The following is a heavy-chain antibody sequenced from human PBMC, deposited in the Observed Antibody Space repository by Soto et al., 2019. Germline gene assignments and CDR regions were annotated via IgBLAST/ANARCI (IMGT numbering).Heavy chain of an antibody. J-gene: IGHJ6*01. D-gene: IGHD5-12*01. CDR3: ARPFVVPLASPNYCGMDV. V-gene: IGHV3-33*01. CDR1: GFTFNSYG. Sequence: QIQLVESGGGVVQPGRSLRLSCTASGFTFNSYGFNWVRQAPGKGLEWVAVIWSDGNTKYYADPVKGRFTISRADLRRSVYLQMYSLTAVDTAVYYCARPFVVPLASPNYCGMDVWGQGNRVNVCS. CDR2: IWSDGNTK.